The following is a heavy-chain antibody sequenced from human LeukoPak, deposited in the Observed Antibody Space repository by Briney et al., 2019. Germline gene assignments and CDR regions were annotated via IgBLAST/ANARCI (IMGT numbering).Heavy chain of an antibody. D-gene: IGHD3-16*02. V-gene: IGHV1-8*01. Sequence: GASVRVSCKASGYTFTSYDINWVRQATGQGLEWMGWMNPNSGDTDYAQKFQGRVTMTLNTPLNTAYMELSSLRSEDTAIYYCARTAVTFGGVIVVYYFDYWGQGTLVTVSS. CDR2: MNPNSGDT. CDR3: ARTAVTFGGVIVVYYFDY. CDR1: GYTFTSYD. J-gene: IGHJ4*02.